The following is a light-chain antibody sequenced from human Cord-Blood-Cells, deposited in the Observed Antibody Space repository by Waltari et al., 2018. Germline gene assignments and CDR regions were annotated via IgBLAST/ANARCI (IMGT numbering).Light chain of an antibody. CDR3: QRYNNWPPYT. Sequence: EIVMTQSPATLSVSPGERATLSCRASQRVSSNLAWYQQKPGQAPRLRIYGASIRATGIPARLSCSGSGTEFTLTMSSRQSEDFAVEYCQRYNNWPPYTLGQGTKLEIE. J-gene: IGKJ2*01. CDR2: GAS. V-gene: IGKV3D-15*01. CDR1: QRVSSN.